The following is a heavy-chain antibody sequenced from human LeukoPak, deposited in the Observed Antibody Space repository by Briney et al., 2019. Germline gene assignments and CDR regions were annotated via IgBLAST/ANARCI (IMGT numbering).Heavy chain of an antibody. CDR2: ISSSGSTI. CDR1: GFTFSSYE. V-gene: IGHV3-48*03. Sequence: GGSLRLSCAASGFTFSSYEMNWVRQAPGKGLEWVSYISSSGSTIYYADSVEGRFTISRDNAKNSLYLQMNSLRAEDTAVYYCARESAGELLWFGELSLVRSYFDYWGQGTLVTVSS. J-gene: IGHJ4*02. CDR3: ARESAGELLWFGELSLVRSYFDY. D-gene: IGHD3-10*01.